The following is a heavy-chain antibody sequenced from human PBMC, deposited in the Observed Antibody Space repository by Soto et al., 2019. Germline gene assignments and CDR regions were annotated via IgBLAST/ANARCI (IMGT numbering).Heavy chain of an antibody. V-gene: IGHV1-2*04. CDR1: GYTFTGYY. Sequence: ASVKVSCKASGYTFTGYYMHWVRQAPGQGLEWMGWINPNSGGTNYAQKFQGWVTMTRDTSINTAYMELSRLRSDDTAVYYCARELAIVPAATRDAFDIWGQGTMVTVSS. CDR3: ARELAIVPAATRDAFDI. CDR2: INPNSGGT. J-gene: IGHJ3*02. D-gene: IGHD2-2*01.